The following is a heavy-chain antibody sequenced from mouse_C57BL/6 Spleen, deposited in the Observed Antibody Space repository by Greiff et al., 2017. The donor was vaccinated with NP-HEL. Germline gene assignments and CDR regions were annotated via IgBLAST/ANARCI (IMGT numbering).Heavy chain of an antibody. CDR3: ARKRLLDLPFDY. J-gene: IGHJ2*01. CDR1: GFTFSDYG. D-gene: IGHD1-1*01. V-gene: IGHV5-17*01. Sequence: DVQLVGSGGGLVKPGGSLKLSCAASGFTFSDYGMHWVRQAPEKGLEWVAYISSGSSTIYYADTVKGRFTISRDNATNTLFLQMTSLRSEDTAMYYCARKRLLDLPFDYWGQGTTLTVSS. CDR2: ISSGSSTI.